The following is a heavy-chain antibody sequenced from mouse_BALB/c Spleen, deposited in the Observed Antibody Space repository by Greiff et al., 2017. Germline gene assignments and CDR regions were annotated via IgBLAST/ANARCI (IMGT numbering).Heavy chain of an antibody. J-gene: IGHJ3*01. CDR2: IDPYNGGT. V-gene: IGHV1-15*01. Sequence: VQLQQSGAELVRPGASVTLSCKASGYTFTDYEMHWVKQTPVHGLEWIGYIDPYNGGTSYNQKFKGKATLTVDKSSSTAFMHLNSLTSEDSAVYYCARGSGPAWFAYWGQGTLVTVSA. CDR1: GYTFTDYE. CDR3: ARGSGPAWFAY. D-gene: IGHD3-1*01.